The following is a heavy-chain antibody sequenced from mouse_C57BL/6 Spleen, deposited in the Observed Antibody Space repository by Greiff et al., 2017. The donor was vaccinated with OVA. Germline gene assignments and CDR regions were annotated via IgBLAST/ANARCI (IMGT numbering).Heavy chain of an antibody. CDR1: GYSITSGYY. Sequence: EVQLKESGPGLVKPSQSLSLTCSVTGYSITSGYYWNWIRQFPGNKLEWMGYISYDGSNNYNPSLKNRISITRDTSKNQFFLKLNSVTTEDTATYYCARVGGRGAMDYWGQGTSVTVSS. CDR3: ARVGGRGAMDY. V-gene: IGHV3-6*01. CDR2: ISYDGSN. J-gene: IGHJ4*01. D-gene: IGHD1-1*02.